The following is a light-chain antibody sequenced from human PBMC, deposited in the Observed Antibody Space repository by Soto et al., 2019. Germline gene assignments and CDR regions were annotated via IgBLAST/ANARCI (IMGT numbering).Light chain of an antibody. CDR1: QSVTASY. CDR2: GAS. J-gene: IGKJ1*01. CDR3: QQYGRSPPKT. V-gene: IGKV3-20*01. Sequence: ETVLTHSPGTLSSSPGERATLSCRASQSVTASYLAWYQQKPGQAPMLLIFGASTRATGIPDRFSGSVSGTDLTNSSSSLERVEFAVYYCQQYGRSPPKTFRQWTDVEIQ.